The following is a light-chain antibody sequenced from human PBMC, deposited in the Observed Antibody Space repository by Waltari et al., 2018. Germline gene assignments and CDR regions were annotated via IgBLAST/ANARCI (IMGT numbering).Light chain of an antibody. CDR3: SSYTSSSTAVV. CDR1: SSDVGGYNY. V-gene: IGLV2-14*03. J-gene: IGLJ2*01. Sequence: QSALTQPASVSGSPGQSITISCTGTSSDVGGYNYVPWYQQHPGKAPKLMIYDVSNRPSGVSNRSSGSKSGNTASLTISGLQAEDEADYYCSSYTSSSTAVVFGGGTKLTVL. CDR2: DVS.